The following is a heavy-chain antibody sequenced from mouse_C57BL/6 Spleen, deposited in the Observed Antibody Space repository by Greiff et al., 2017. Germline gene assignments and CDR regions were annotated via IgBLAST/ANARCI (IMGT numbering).Heavy chain of an antibody. CDR2: ISSGGSYT. J-gene: IGHJ4*01. V-gene: IGHV5-6*02. CDR3: ARHDGMDY. CDR1: GFTFSSYG. Sequence: EVMLVESGGDLVKPGGSLTLSCAASGFTFSSYGMSWVRQTPDKRLEWVATISSGGSYTYYPYSVKGRFTISRDNAKNTLYLQMSSLKSEDTAMYYCARHDGMDYWGQGTSVTVSS.